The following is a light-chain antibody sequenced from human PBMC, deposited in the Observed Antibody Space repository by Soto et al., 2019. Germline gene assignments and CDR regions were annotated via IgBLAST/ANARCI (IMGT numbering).Light chain of an antibody. CDR1: QSISSW. J-gene: IGKJ1*01. V-gene: IGKV1-5*01. Sequence: DIQMTQSPSTLSASVGDRVTITCRASQSISSWLAWYQQKPGKAPKVLIYDASTLQSGVPSRFSGSGSGTEFTLTISSLQPDDFATYYCQQYNNYLWTFGQGTKV. CDR3: QQYNNYLWT. CDR2: DAS.